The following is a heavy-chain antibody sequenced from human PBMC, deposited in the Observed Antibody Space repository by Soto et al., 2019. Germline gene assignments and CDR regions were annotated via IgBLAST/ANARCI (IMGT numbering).Heavy chain of an antibody. D-gene: IGHD6-19*01. CDR1: GGTFSSYA. V-gene: IGHV1-69*12. Sequence: QVQLVQSGAEVKKPGSSVKVSCKASGGTFSSYAISWVRQAPGQGLEWMGGIIPILGTANYAQKFQGRVTITADESTNTVYMELSSLRAEDTTVDDCGSPQPEESVAGDFAYCGQGTLVTASS. J-gene: IGHJ4*02. CDR2: IIPILGTA. CDR3: GSPQPEESVAGDFAY.